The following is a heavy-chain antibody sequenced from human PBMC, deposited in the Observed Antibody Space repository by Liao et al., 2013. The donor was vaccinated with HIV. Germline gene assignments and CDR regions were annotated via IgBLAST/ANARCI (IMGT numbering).Heavy chain of an antibody. D-gene: IGHD3-10*01. CDR3: ARGPYYYGSGSYNWFDP. J-gene: IGHJ5*02. CDR1: GGSISSYY. Sequence: QVQLQESGPGLVKPSETLSLTCTVSGGSISSYYWSWIRQPPGKGLEWIGRIYTSGSTNYNPSLKSRVTMSVDTSKNQFSLKLSSVTAADTAVYYCARGPYYYGSGSYNWFDPWGQGTLVTVSS. V-gene: IGHV4-4*07. CDR2: IYTSGST.